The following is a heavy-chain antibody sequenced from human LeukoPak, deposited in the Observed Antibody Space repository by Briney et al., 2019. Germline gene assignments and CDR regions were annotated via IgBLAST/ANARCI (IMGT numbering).Heavy chain of an antibody. CDR3: ARLPYDFWSGYYPGYYFDY. CDR1: GFTFSSYW. CDR2: IKQDGSEK. V-gene: IGHV3-7*01. J-gene: IGHJ4*02. D-gene: IGHD3-3*01. Sequence: PGGSLRLSCAASGFTFSSYWMSWVRQAPGKGLEWVANIKQDGSEKYYVDSVKGRFTISRDNAKNSLYLQMNSLRAEDTAVYYCARLPYDFWSGYYPGYYFDYWGQGTLVTVSS.